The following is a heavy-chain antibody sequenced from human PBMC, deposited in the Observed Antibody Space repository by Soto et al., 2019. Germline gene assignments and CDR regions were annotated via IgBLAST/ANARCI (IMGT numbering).Heavy chain of an antibody. CDR1: GFTFSSYG. D-gene: IGHD6-13*01. CDR3: ARDLGFYSSSWYGPDY. Sequence: PGGSLRLSCAASGFTFSSYGMHWVRQAPGKGLEWVAVIWYDGSNKYYADSVKGRFTISRDNSKNTLYLQMNSLRAEDTAVYYCARDLGFYSSSWYGPDYWGQGTLVTVSS. J-gene: IGHJ4*02. CDR2: IWYDGSNK. V-gene: IGHV3-33*01.